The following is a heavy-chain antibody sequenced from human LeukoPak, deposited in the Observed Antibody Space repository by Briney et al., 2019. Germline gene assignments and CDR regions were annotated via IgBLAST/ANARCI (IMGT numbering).Heavy chain of an antibody. CDR2: IIPIFGTA. V-gene: IGHV1-69*05. Sequence: SVKVSCKASGRTLSSYAISWVRQAPGQGLEWMGRIIPIFGTANYVQKFQGRVTITTDESTSTAYMELSSLRSEDTGVYYCARGYSGYDFFDYWGQGTLVTASS. CDR1: GRTLSSYA. D-gene: IGHD5-12*01. CDR3: ARGYSGYDFFDY. J-gene: IGHJ4*02.